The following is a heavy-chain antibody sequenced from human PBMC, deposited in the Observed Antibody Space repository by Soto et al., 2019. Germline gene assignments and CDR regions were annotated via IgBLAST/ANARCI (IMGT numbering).Heavy chain of an antibody. CDR1: GFTFDDYA. CDR2: ISWNSGSI. Sequence: EVQLVESGGGLVQPGRSLRLSCAASGFTFDDYAMHWVRQAPGKGLEWVSGISWNSGSIGYADSVKGRFTISRDNAKNSLYLQMNSLRAEDTALYYCAKSGELSLYGWFDPWGQGTLVTVSS. CDR3: AKSGELSLYGWFDP. D-gene: IGHD3-10*01. J-gene: IGHJ5*02. V-gene: IGHV3-9*01.